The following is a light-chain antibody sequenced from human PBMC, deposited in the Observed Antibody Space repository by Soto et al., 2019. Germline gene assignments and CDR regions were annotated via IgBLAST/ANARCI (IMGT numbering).Light chain of an antibody. J-gene: IGKJ4*01. V-gene: IGKV3-15*01. CDR2: GAS. CDR1: QSVSSN. CDR3: QQYNNWPPLT. Sequence: EIVMTHSPATLSVSPGERATLSCRASQSVSSNLAWYQQKPGQAPRLLIYGASTRATGIPARFSGSGSGTEFTLTISSLQYEDFAVYYCQQYNNWPPLTFGGGTKVQIK.